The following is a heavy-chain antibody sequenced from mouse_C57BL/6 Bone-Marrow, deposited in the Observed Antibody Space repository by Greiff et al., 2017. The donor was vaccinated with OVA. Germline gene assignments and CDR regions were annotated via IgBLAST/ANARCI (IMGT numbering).Heavy chain of an antibody. V-gene: IGHV3-6*01. CDR2: ISYDGSN. J-gene: IGHJ2*01. CDR1: GYSITSGYY. CDR3: AGLLRSYYFDY. D-gene: IGHD1-1*01. Sequence: EVKLMEAGSGLVKPSQSLSLTCSVTGYSITSGYYWNWIRQFPGNKLEWMGYISYDGSNNYNPSLKNRISITRDTSKNQFFLKLNSVTTEDTATYYCAGLLRSYYFDYWGQGTTLTVSS.